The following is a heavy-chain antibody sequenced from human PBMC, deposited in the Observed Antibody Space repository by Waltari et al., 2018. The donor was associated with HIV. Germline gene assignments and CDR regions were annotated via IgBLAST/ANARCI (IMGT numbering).Heavy chain of an antibody. Sequence: QVQLQEAGPGLVKPSETLSLTCPVSGGSISSSSYYWGWSRQPPGKGLEWIGNIYYSGSTYYNPSLKSRVTISVDTSKNQFSLKLSSVTAADRAVYYCARHIRGKGSPPADYWGQGTLVTVSS. CDR3: ARHIRGKGSPPADY. D-gene: IGHD3-10*01. V-gene: IGHV4-39*01. CDR2: IYYSGST. J-gene: IGHJ4*02. CDR1: GGSISSSSYY.